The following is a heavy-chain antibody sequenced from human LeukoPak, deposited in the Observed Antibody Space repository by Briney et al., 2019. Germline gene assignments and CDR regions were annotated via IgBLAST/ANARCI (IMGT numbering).Heavy chain of an antibody. CDR1: GFPFETNA. CDR3: TRVPIRTVTLVIVVRGQDVFDI. CDR2: IRSKAYGGTS. Sequence: GGSLRLSCATSGFPFETNAMSWVRQAPGKGLEWVGFIRSKAYGGTSEYAASVKGRFTISRDDSKSIAYLQMNSLKTEDTAVYYCTRVPIRTVTLVIVVRGQDVFDIWGQGTMVTVSS. D-gene: IGHD3-22*01. V-gene: IGHV3-49*04. J-gene: IGHJ3*02.